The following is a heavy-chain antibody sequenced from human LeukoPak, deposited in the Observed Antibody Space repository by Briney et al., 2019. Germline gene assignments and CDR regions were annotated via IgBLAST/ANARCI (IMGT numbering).Heavy chain of an antibody. CDR1: GASISSYY. J-gene: IGHJ4*02. V-gene: IGHV4-59*01. Sequence: PSETLSLTCTVSGASISSYYWSWIRQPPGKGLEWIGYIYYSGSTNYNPSLKSRVTISVDTSKNQFSLKLSSVTAADTAVYYCARGTGYSYGPQGYWGQGTLVTVSS. CDR2: IYYSGST. CDR3: ARGTGYSYGPQGY. D-gene: IGHD5-18*01.